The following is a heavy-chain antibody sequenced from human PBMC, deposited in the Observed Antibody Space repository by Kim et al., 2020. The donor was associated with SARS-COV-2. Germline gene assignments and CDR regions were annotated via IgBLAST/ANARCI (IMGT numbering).Heavy chain of an antibody. CDR1: GYTFTSYG. V-gene: IGHV1-18*04. CDR2: ISAYNGNT. CDR3: ARDSVVRGVGALYYGMDV. D-gene: IGHD3-10*01. J-gene: IGHJ6*02. Sequence: ASVKVSCKASGYTFTSYGISWVRQAPGQGLEWMGWISAYNGNTNYAQKLQGRVTMTTDTSTSTAYMELRSLRSDDTAVYYCARDSVVRGVGALYYGMDVWGQGTTVTVSS.